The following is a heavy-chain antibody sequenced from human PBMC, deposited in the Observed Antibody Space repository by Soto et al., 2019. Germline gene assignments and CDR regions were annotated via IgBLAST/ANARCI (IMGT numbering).Heavy chain of an antibody. CDR3: ARDVWSRASGPPDS. V-gene: IGHV3-9*01. Sequence: GGSLRLSCAASGFTFDDYAMHWVRQAPGKGLEWVTGISWNSDTIGYADSVKGRFTISRDNAKNSLYLQMNSLRAEDTAFYYCARDVWSRASGPPDSWGQGTLVTVSS. J-gene: IGHJ4*02. D-gene: IGHD3-10*01. CDR1: GFTFDDYA. CDR2: ISWNSDTI.